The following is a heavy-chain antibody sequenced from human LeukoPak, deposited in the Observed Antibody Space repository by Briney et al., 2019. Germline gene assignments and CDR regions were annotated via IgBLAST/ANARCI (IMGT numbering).Heavy chain of an antibody. CDR1: GFTFSSYG. J-gene: IGHJ4*02. V-gene: IGHV3-30*03. Sequence: GGSLRLSCAASGFTFSSYGMHWVRQAPGKGLEWVAVISYDGSNKYYADSVKGRFTISRDNSKNTLCLQMNSLRAEDTAVYYCVPLNWNPPGDFDRWGQGTLVTVSS. D-gene: IGHD1-20*01. CDR3: VPLNWNPPGDFDR. CDR2: ISYDGSNK.